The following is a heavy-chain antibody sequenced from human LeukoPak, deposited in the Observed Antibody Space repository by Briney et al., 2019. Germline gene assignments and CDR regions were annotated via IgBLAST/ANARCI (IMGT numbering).Heavy chain of an antibody. CDR2: IYYSGST. Sequence: KPSETLSLTCTVSGGSISSYYWSWIRQPPGKGLEWIGDIYYSGSTNYNPSLKSRVTISVDTSKNQFSLKLSSVTAADTPVYYCARETDILTGLNYFDYWGQGTLVTVPS. CDR1: GGSISSYY. V-gene: IGHV4-59*01. D-gene: IGHD3-9*01. CDR3: ARETDILTGLNYFDY. J-gene: IGHJ4*02.